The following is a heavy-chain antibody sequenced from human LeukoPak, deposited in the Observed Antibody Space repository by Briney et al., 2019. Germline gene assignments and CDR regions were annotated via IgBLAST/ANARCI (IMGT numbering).Heavy chain of an antibody. J-gene: IGHJ4*02. CDR1: GYSFTSYW. V-gene: IGHV5-51*01. D-gene: IGHD4-17*01. CDR3: ARSDGDYAKY. CDR2: IYPGDSGT. Sequence: RAESLKISCKGSGYSFTSYWIGWVRQMPGKGLEWMGIIYPGDSGTRYSPSFQGQVTISADKSISTAYLQLSSLNASDTAMYYCARSDGDYAKYWGQGTLVTVSS.